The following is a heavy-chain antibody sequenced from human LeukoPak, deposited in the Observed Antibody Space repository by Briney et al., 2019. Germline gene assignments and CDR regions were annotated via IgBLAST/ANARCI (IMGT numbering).Heavy chain of an antibody. CDR1: GGSISSSGYY. V-gene: IGHV4-39*01. J-gene: IGHJ4*02. Sequence: SETLSLSCTVSGGSISSSGYYWGWIRQPPGKGLEWIGSIYYSGSTYYDPSLKSRVTISVDTSKNQFSLKLSSVTAADTAVYYCASPVAGTDGDFFDYWGQGTLVTVSS. D-gene: IGHD6-19*01. CDR3: ASPVAGTDGDFFDY. CDR2: IYYSGST.